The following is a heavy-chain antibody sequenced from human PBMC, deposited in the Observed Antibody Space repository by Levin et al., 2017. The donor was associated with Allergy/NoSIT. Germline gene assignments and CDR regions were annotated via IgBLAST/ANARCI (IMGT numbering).Heavy chain of an antibody. CDR1: GFTFRSYA. V-gene: IGHV3-23*01. J-gene: IGHJ4*02. D-gene: IGHD1-14*01. CDR3: AKHRGGFEY. Sequence: GGSLRLSCAAAGFTFRSYAMSWVRQAPGKGLEWVSTISSSGDSTYYADSVKGRFTISRDNSKNTLYLQMNSLRAEDTAVYYCAKHRGGFEYWGQGTLVTVSS. CDR2: ISSSGDST.